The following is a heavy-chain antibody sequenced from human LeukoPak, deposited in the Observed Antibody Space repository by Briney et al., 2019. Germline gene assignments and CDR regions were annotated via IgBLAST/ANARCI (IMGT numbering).Heavy chain of an antibody. CDR2: MNPNSGNT. CDR3: ARGPSSRGKNWFDP. V-gene: IGHV1-8*03. Sequence: ASVKVSCKASGYTFTSYDINWVRQATGQGLEWMGWMNPNSGNTGYAQKFQGRVTITRNTSISTAYMELSSLRSEDTAVYYCARGPSSRGKNWFDPWGQGTLVTVSS. D-gene: IGHD6-13*01. J-gene: IGHJ5*02. CDR1: GYTFTSYD.